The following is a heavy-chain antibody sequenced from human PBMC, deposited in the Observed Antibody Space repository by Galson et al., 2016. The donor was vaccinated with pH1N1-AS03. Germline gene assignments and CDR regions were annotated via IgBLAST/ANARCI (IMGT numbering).Heavy chain of an antibody. Sequence: SLRLSCAGSGFTFNNTWMSWVRQAPGEGLEWVGRIKSKPDGGTTEYAAPVKGRSTISRDDSRDTLQLQMSSLKTEDSALYYCVTGGNNFGHEYWGQGTLVTVSS. CDR2: IKSKPDGGTT. CDR3: VTGGNNFGHEY. J-gene: IGHJ4*01. D-gene: IGHD5-18*01. V-gene: IGHV3-15*01. CDR1: GFTFNNTW.